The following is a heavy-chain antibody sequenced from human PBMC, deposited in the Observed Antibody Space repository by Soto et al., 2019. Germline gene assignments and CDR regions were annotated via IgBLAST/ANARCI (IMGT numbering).Heavy chain of an antibody. D-gene: IGHD2-2*03. Sequence: EVQVLESGGGLVQPGGSLRLSCAATGFTFSNFAMSWVRQAPGKGLEWVSRIYGGGNGPHYADSVKGRVTISRDNSQNTLYLQMNGLRAEDTAVYYCARMEGMDPWAYSFDYWGQGTLVTVSS. J-gene: IGHJ4*02. CDR1: GFTFSNFA. CDR3: ARMEGMDPWAYSFDY. V-gene: IGHV3-23*01. CDR2: IYGGGNGP.